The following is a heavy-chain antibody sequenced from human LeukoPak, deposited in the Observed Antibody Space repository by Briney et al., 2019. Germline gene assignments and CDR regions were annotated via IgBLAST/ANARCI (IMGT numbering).Heavy chain of an antibody. CDR1: GFTFSGYA. V-gene: IGHV3-23*01. Sequence: SRILSCASSGFTFSGYAMNWVRQAPGKGLEWVSTISGSGGTTYYEDSVNDRFTISRDNSKNTLYLQMSSLRAEDTAVYYCAKDRSRSQLDTSDYWGPGNLATVSS. CDR3: AKDRSRSQLDTSDY. J-gene: IGHJ4*02. D-gene: IGHD3/OR15-3a*01. CDR2: ISGSGGTT.